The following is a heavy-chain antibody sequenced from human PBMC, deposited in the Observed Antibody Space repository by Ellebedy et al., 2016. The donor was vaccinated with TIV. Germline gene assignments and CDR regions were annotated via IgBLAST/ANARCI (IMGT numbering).Heavy chain of an antibody. CDR1: GYNFTSYW. Sequence: GESLKISCKGSGYNFTSYWIGWVRQVPGKGLEWMGIIYPGDSDTRYSPSFQGQVTISADKSITTAYLQWSSLKASDTAMYYCARQQDDYVWGSYRLFDYWGQGTLVTVSS. J-gene: IGHJ4*02. D-gene: IGHD3-16*02. V-gene: IGHV5-51*01. CDR2: IYPGDSDT. CDR3: ARQQDDYVWGSYRLFDY.